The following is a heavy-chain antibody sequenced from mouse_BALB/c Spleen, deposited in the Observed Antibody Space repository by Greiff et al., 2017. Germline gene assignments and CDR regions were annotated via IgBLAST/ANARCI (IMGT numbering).Heavy chain of an antibody. J-gene: IGHJ4*01. CDR1: GYSITSDYA. CDR3: ARRGDYYGYEAMDY. V-gene: IGHV3-2*02. CDR2: ISYSGST. Sequence: DVKLQESGPGLVKPSQSLSLTCTVTGYSITSDYAWNWIRQFPGNKLEWMGYISYSGSTSYNPSLKSRISITRDTSKNQFFLQLNSVTTEDTATYYCARRGDYYGYEAMDYWGQGTSVTVSS. D-gene: IGHD1-2*01.